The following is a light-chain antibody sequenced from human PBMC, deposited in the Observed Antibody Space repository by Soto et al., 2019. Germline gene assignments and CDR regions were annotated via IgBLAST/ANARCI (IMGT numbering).Light chain of an antibody. CDR2: GAS. J-gene: IGKJ1*01. Sequence: EIVVTQSPATLSVSPGERATLSCRASQSIGSNLAWYQQKPGRAPRLLIYGASARATGIPARFSGSGSGKEFTLTISSLQSEDFAIYYCQQYNNWWTFGQGTKVDIK. CDR3: QQYNNWWT. V-gene: IGKV3-15*01. CDR1: QSIGSN.